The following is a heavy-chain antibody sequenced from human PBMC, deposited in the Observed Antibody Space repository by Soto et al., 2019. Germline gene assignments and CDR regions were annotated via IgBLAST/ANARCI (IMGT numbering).Heavy chain of an antibody. V-gene: IGHV3-21*01. J-gene: IGHJ5*02. CDR3: ARALALAGNH. CDR1: GFTFSSYA. D-gene: IGHD6-19*01. Sequence: PGGSLRLSCAASGFTFSSYAMNWARQTQEKGLEWVSSISSTSSYTHYSDSVKGRFTISRDNANNSLFLQMNSLRAEDTATYYCARALALAGNHWGQGALVTVSS. CDR2: ISSTSSYT.